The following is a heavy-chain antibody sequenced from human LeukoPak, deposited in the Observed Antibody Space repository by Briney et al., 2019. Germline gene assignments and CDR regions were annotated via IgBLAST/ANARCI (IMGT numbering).Heavy chain of an antibody. J-gene: IGHJ2*01. Sequence: ASVTVSFKVSGYTLTELSMHWVRQAPGKGLEWMGGFDPEDGETIYAQKFQGRVTMTEDTSTDTAYMELSSLRCEDTAVYYCATARGDQWELPGWYFDLWGRGTLVTVSS. D-gene: IGHD1-26*01. CDR3: ATARGDQWELPGWYFDL. CDR1: GYTLTELS. CDR2: FDPEDGET. V-gene: IGHV1-24*01.